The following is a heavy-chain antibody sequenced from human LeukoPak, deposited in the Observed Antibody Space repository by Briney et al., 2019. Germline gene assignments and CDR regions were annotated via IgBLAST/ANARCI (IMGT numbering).Heavy chain of an antibody. J-gene: IGHJ3*02. D-gene: IGHD3-10*01. V-gene: IGHV4-59*08. Sequence: PSETLSLTCTVSGGSISSYYWSWIRQPPGKGLEWIGYIYYSGSTNYNPSLKSRVTISVDTSKNQFSLKLSSVTAADTAVYYCARPMTAERQLGELWAAFDIWGQGTMVTVSS. CDR2: IYYSGST. CDR3: ARPMTAERQLGELWAAFDI. CDR1: GGSISSYY.